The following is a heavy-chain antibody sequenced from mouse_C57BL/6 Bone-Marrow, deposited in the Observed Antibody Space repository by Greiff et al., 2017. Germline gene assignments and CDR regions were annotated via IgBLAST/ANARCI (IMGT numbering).Heavy chain of an antibody. D-gene: IGHD2-2*01. Sequence: ESGPGLVKPSQSLSLTCSVTGYSITSGYYWNWIRQFPGNKLEWMGYIIYAGSNNYNPSLKTRISITRDTSKNQFFLKLNSVTTEDTATYYCARGLYYGYDGGYYFDYWGQGTTLTVSS. CDR2: IIYAGSN. CDR3: ARGLYYGYDGGYYFDY. V-gene: IGHV3-6*01. CDR1: GYSITSGYY. J-gene: IGHJ2*01.